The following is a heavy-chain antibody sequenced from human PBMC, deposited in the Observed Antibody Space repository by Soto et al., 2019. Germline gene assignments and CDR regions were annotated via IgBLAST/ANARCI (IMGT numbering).Heavy chain of an antibody. CDR2: ISSSSSYI. D-gene: IGHD2-8*01. CDR1: GFTFSSYS. J-gene: IGHJ4*02. Sequence: EVQLVESGGGLVKPGGSLRLSCAASGFTFSSYSMNWVRQAPGKGLEWVSSISSSSSYIYYADSVKGRFTISRDNAKNSLYLEMNSLRDEDTAVYYCEVYAIQVYWGQGTLVTVSS. CDR3: EVYAIQVY. V-gene: IGHV3-21*01.